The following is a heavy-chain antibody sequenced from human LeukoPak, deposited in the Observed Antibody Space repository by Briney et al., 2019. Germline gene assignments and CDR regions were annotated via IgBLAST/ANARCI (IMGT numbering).Heavy chain of an antibody. CDR2: ISGSGGGT. V-gene: IGHV3-23*01. CDR3: AKHLHPYYYGLDV. CDR1: GFTFSNYA. Sequence: HPGGSLRLACAASGFTFSNYAMSWVRQAPGKGLEWVSVISGSGGGTYYADSVKGRFTISRDNSKDTLYLQMNSLRAEDTAVYYCAKHLHPYYYGLDVWGQGTTVTVSS. J-gene: IGHJ6*02. D-gene: IGHD4-11*01.